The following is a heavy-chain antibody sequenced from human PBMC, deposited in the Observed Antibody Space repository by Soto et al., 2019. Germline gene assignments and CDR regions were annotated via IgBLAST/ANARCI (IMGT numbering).Heavy chain of an antibody. D-gene: IGHD6-13*01. V-gene: IGHV3-30*18. CDR1: GFTFSSYG. CDR3: AKDQRQLVGSGYFDL. Sequence: QVQLVEAGGGVVQPGRSLRLSCAASGFTFSSYGMHWVRQAPGKGLEWVAVISYDGSNKYYADSVKGRFTISRDNSKNTLYLQMNSLRAEDTAVYYCAKDQRQLVGSGYFDLLGRGTLVTVSS. J-gene: IGHJ2*01. CDR2: ISYDGSNK.